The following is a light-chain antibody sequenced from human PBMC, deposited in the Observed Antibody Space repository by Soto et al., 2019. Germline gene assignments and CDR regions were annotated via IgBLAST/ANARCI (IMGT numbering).Light chain of an antibody. J-gene: IGKJ1*01. CDR1: QSVSSN. V-gene: IGKV3-15*01. Sequence: EIVMTQSPATLSVSPGERATLSCRASQSVSSNLAWYQQKPGQAPRLLIYGASTRATGIPARFSGSGSGTEFTLTISSLQPDDFATYYCQHYYTYPWTFGQGTKVDIK. CDR3: QHYYTYPWT. CDR2: GAS.